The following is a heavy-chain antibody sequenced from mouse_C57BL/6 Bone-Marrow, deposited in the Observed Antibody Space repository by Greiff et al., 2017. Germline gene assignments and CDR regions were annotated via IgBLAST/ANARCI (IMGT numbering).Heavy chain of an antibody. CDR2: INPGSGGT. CDR3: ATSYYSNYVGAMDD. J-gene: IGHJ4*01. V-gene: IGHV1-54*01. D-gene: IGHD2-5*01. CDR1: GYAFTNYL. Sequence: VQRVESGAELVRPGTSVKVSCKASGYAFTNYLIEWVKQRPGQGLEWIGVINPGSGGTNYNEKFQGKATLTADKSSSTAYMRLSSLTSEDSAVYVCATSYYSNYVGAMDDWGQGTSVTVSS.